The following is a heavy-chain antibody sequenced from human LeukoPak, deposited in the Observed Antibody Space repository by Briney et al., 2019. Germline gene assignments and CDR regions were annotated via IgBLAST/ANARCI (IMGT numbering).Heavy chain of an antibody. CDR1: GFTFSSCA. J-gene: IGHJ4*02. CDR2: ISGSGGSS. Sequence: GGSLRLSCAASGFTFSSCAMSWVLQAPGRGLEWVSGISGSGGSSYYADSVKGRFTISRDNSKKTLYLQMNSLRAEDTAVYYCAKVPPYYYGSGYEYYFDYWGQGTLVTVSS. D-gene: IGHD3-10*01. V-gene: IGHV3-23*01. CDR3: AKVPPYYYGSGYEYYFDY.